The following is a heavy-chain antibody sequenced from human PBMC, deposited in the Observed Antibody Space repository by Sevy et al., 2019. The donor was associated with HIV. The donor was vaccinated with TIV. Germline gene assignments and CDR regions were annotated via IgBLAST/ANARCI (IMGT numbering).Heavy chain of an antibody. CDR3: ARDQGYYGSGSYYNFQDGMDV. Sequence: GGSLRLSCAASGFTFSSHWMSWVRQAPGKGLEWVANIKQDGSEKYYVDSVKGRFTISRDNAKNSLYLQMNSLRAEDTAVYYCARDQGYYGSGSYYNFQDGMDVWGQGTTVTVSS. CDR2: IKQDGSEK. D-gene: IGHD3-10*01. V-gene: IGHV3-7*03. J-gene: IGHJ6*02. CDR1: GFTFSSHW.